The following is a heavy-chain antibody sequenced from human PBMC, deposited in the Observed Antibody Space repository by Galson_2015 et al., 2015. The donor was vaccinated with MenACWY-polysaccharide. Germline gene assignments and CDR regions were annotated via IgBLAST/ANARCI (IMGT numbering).Heavy chain of an antibody. V-gene: IGHV3-74*01. CDR3: ARGGDGYGNFDY. CDR2: INGAGSTT. CDR1: EFTFSGYW. D-gene: IGHD5-24*01. J-gene: IGHJ4*02. Sequence: SLRLSCAASEFTFSGYWMHWVRQAPGKGLVWVSRINGAGSTTSCADSVKGRFTISRDNAQHMLYLQMNSLRAEDTAVYYCARGGDGYGNFDYWGQGIPVTVSS.